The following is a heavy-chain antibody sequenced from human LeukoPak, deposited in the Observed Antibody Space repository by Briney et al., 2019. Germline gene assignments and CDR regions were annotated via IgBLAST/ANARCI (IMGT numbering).Heavy chain of an antibody. CDR2: VSSSGVST. J-gene: IGHJ4*02. CDR1: GFTFSTYA. V-gene: IGHV3-23*01. Sequence: GGSLRLSCAASGFTFSTYAMSWVRQAPGKGLEWVSAVSSSGVSTYYAASVKGRFTISRDFSKNTVFLHMNSLRAEDTAMYYCARGDDSGYYDYFDYWGQGALVTVSS. CDR3: ARGDDSGYYDYFDY. D-gene: IGHD3-22*01.